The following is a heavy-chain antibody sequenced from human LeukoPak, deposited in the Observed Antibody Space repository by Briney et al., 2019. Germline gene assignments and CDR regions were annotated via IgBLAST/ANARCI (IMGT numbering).Heavy chain of an antibody. J-gene: IGHJ4*02. D-gene: IGHD5-24*01. CDR3: ARTYKGYNHDY. Sequence: GGSLRLSCAASGFTFSSYWMSWVRQAPGKGLEWVANIKQDGSEKYYVDSVKGRFTISRDNAKNSLYLQMNSLRAEDTAVCYCARTYKGYNHDYWGQGTLVTVSS. CDR1: GFTFSSYW. V-gene: IGHV3-7*01. CDR2: IKQDGSEK.